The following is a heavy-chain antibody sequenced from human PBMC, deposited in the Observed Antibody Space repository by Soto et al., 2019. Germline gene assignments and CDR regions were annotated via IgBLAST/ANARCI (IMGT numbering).Heavy chain of an antibody. CDR2: IYWDDDK. J-gene: IGHJ3*02. Sequence: QITLKESGPTLVKPTQTLTLTCTFSGFSLSTSGVGVGWIRQPPGKALEWLALIYWDDDKRYSPSLKSRLTITKDTSNSQVVLTMTNMDPVDTATYCCAHIQAGTMVRGRVAFDIWGQGTMVTVSS. CDR1: GFSLSTSGVG. D-gene: IGHD3-10*01. CDR3: AHIQAGTMVRGRVAFDI. V-gene: IGHV2-5*02.